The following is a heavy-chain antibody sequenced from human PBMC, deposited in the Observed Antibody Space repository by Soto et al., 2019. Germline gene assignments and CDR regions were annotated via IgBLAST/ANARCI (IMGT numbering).Heavy chain of an antibody. CDR2: VTTDKGKT. V-gene: IGHV1-18*01. CDR1: GYTFTNFG. CDR3: ATRSPAFDY. Sequence: QVQLVQSGPEVKKPGASVKVSCKTSGYTFTNFGSSWVRQAPGQGLEWMGWVTTDKGKTTYAQKFQGRVTMTTDTSTSTAYMELRSLRSDDTAVYYCATRSPAFDYWGQGTLVTVSS. J-gene: IGHJ4*02.